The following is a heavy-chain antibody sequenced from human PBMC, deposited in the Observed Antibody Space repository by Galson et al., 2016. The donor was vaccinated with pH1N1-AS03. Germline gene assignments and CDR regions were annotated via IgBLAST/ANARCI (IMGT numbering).Heavy chain of an antibody. CDR3: GKVGKRGWFQGDFDS. D-gene: IGHD6-19*01. CDR1: GFTFDAYA. CDR2: IKASGDML. V-gene: IGHV3-9*01. Sequence: SLRLSCAASGFTFDAYAMHWVRQAPGKGLEWVAGIKASGDMLGYADSMQGRFTISRDNAKNLLYLQVNSLRVEDTAFYCCGKVGKRGWFQGDFDSWGQGTLVTVFS. J-gene: IGHJ4*02.